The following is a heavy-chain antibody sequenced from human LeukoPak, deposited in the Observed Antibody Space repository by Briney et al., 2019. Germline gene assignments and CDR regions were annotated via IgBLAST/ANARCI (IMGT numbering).Heavy chain of an antibody. CDR1: GFTFSSYG. J-gene: IGHJ4*01. D-gene: IGHD3-22*01. CDR3: GKDDDSRNFDY. V-gene: IGHV3-30*18. CDR2: ISYDGSKK. Sequence: GGSLRVSCAASGFTFSSYGMHWVRQAPGKGLEWVAVISYDGSKKYYADSVKGRFTISRDNSKNTLYLQMNSLRAEDTAVYYCGKDDDSRNFDYWGHGTLVTVSS.